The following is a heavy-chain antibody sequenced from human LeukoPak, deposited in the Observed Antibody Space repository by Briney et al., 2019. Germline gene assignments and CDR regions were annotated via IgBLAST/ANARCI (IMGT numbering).Heavy chain of an antibody. CDR3: ARGPDYDILADYFDY. CDR2: IGSSGRTI. V-gene: IGHV3-11*04. CDR1: GFTFSDYY. D-gene: IGHD3-9*01. Sequence: KTGGSLRLSCAASGFTFSDYYMSWIRQAPGKGLEWVSYIGSSGRTIYYADSVKGRFTISRDNAKNSLYLQMNSLRAEDTAVYYCARGPDYDILADYFDYWGQGTPVTVSS. J-gene: IGHJ4*02.